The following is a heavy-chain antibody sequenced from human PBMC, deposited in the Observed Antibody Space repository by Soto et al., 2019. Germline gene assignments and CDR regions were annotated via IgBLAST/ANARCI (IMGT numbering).Heavy chain of an antibody. Sequence: GASVKVSCKASGGTFSSYAISWVRQAPGQGLEWMGGIIPIFGTANYAQKFQGRVTITADESTSTAYMELSSPRSEDTAVYYCARASSGSYSENWFDPWGQGTLVTVSS. CDR3: ARASSGSYSENWFDP. V-gene: IGHV1-69*13. CDR1: GGTFSSYA. D-gene: IGHD1-26*01. CDR2: IIPIFGTA. J-gene: IGHJ5*02.